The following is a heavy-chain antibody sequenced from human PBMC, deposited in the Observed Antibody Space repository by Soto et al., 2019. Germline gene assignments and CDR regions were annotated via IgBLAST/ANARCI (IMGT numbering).Heavy chain of an antibody. CDR3: AKEHGRQTSIGYFDL. CDR1: GFSLTSYG. V-gene: IGHV3-30*18. Sequence: QVQLVESGGGVVQPGGSLRLSCAASGFSLTSYGMYWVRQAPGKGLEWVEALSYDGNNKYYGDSVNGRFTISRDNSNNTLYLQMNSLRPEETAVYYCAKEHGRQTSIGYFDLWGRCTLVTVYS. D-gene: IGHD2-21*01. J-gene: IGHJ2*01. CDR2: LSYDGNNK.